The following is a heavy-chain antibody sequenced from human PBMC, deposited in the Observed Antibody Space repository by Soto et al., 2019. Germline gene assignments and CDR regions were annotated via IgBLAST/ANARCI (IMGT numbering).Heavy chain of an antibody. CDR2: INHSGST. Sequence: PSETLSLTCAVYGGSFSGYYWSWIRQPPWKGLEWIGEINHSGSTNYNPSLKSRVTISVDTSKNQFSLKLSSVTAADTAVYYCARRRGYCSGGSCYAVRNAFDIWGQGTMVTVSS. D-gene: IGHD2-15*01. CDR3: ARRRGYCSGGSCYAVRNAFDI. CDR1: GGSFSGYY. J-gene: IGHJ3*02. V-gene: IGHV4-34*01.